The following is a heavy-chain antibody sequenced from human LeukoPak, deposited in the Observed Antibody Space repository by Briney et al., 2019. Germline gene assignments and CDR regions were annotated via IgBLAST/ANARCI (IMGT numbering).Heavy chain of an antibody. CDR3: AKVVGGLVPAPTDY. CDR1: GFTFSTYG. Sequence: GGSLRLSCAASGFTFSTYGMHWVRQASGKGLEWVAYISFEANNEQYAESVKGRFTISRDNSKNTLYLQMNSLRPEDTAVYYCAKVVGGLVPAPTDYWGQGTLVTVSS. V-gene: IGHV3-30*02. CDR2: ISFEANNE. J-gene: IGHJ4*02. D-gene: IGHD2-2*01.